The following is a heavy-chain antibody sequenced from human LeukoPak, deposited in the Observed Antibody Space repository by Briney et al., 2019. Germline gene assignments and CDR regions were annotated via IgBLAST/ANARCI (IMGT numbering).Heavy chain of an antibody. J-gene: IGHJ4*02. V-gene: IGHV1-18*01. D-gene: IGHD3-22*01. CDR2: IIAYNSNT. CDR3: ARYYSSGYYLIY. CDR1: GYTFTSYG. Sequence: ASVRVSCTGSGYTFTSYGISWVREGPGEGGERMGWIIAYNSNTNYAQKLQGRVTMTTDTSTSTAYMDLRSLRSDDTAVYYCARYYSSGYYLIYWGQGTLVTVSS.